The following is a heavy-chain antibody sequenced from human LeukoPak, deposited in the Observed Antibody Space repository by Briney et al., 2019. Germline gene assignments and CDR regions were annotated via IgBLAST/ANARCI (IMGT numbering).Heavy chain of an antibody. CDR3: ARAAERYFDWLPHFDP. Sequence: ASVKVSCKASGYTFTGYYMHWVRQAPGQGLERMGWINPNSGGTNYAQKFQGRVTMTRDTSISTAYMELSRLRSDDTAVYYCARAAERYFDWLPHFDPWGQGTLVTVSS. D-gene: IGHD3-9*01. CDR2: INPNSGGT. CDR1: GYTFTGYY. J-gene: IGHJ5*02. V-gene: IGHV1-2*02.